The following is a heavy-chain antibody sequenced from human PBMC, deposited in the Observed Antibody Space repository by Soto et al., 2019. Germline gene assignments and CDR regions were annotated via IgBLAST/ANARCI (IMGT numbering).Heavy chain of an antibody. CDR2: ISGSGDST. V-gene: IGHV3-23*01. CDR1: GFTFSSYS. Sequence: GGSLRLSCAASGFTFSSYSMNWVRQAPGKGLEWVSAISGSGDSTYYADSVKGRFTISRDNSKDTLYLQMNSLRAEDTAVYYCAKGRVSDYWAQGTLVTVSS. D-gene: IGHD3-10*01. J-gene: IGHJ4*02. CDR3: AKGRVSDY.